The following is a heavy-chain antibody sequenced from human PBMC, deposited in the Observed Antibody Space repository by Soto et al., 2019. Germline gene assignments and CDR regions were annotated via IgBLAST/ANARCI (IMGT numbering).Heavy chain of an antibody. V-gene: IGHV3-30*03. CDR3: AGGQYYFDY. CDR2: ISYDGSNK. D-gene: IGHD2-15*01. Sequence: QVQLVESGGGVVQPGRSLRLSCAASGFPFSSYGMHWVRQAPGKGLEWVAHISYDGSNKHYTDSVKGRFTISRDNSKNMXXLQMSSLRAEDTAVYYCAGGQYYFDYCGQGTRVSVSS. CDR1: GFPFSSYG. J-gene: IGHJ4*02.